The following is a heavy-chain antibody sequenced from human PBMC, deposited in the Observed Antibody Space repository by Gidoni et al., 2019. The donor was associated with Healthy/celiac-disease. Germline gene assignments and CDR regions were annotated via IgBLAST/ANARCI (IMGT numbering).Heavy chain of an antibody. CDR2: ISSSSSTI. CDR3: ARDSYGDYAFFDY. J-gene: IGHJ4*02. V-gene: IGHV3-48*01. CDR1: GFTVSSYS. Sequence: EVQLVESGGGLVQPGGSLRLSCAAAGFTVSSYSMNGVRQAPGKGLEWVSYISSSSSTIYYADSVKGRFTISRDNAKNSLYLQMNSLRAEDTAVYYCARDSYGDYAFFDYWGQGTLVTVSS. D-gene: IGHD4-17*01.